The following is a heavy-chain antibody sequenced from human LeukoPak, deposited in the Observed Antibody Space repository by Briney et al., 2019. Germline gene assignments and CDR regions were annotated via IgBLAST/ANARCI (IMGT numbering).Heavy chain of an antibody. CDR3: VRDFRSADY. CDR1: GFTFSTYC. J-gene: IGHJ4*02. CDR2: ICPDGTVT. Sequence: GGSLRLSCAASGFTFSTYCMHWVRQAPGKGPMWISRICPDGTVTNYADSVKARFIISRDNARNTVYLQMNSLRVEDTAVYYCVRDFRSADYWGQGTLVTVSS. V-gene: IGHV3-74*01.